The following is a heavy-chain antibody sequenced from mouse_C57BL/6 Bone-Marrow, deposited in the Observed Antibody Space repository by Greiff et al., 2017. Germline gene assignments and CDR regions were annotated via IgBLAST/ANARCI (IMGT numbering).Heavy chain of an antibody. CDR1: GDSITSGY. J-gene: IGHJ2*01. V-gene: IGHV3-8*02. CDR3: ARSPPATSYFDY. D-gene: IGHD3-1*01. Sequence: EVQLQQSGPSLVKPSQTLSLTCSVTGDSITSGYWNWIRKFPGNKLEYMGYISYSGSTYYNPSLKSRISITRDTSKNQYYLQLNSVTTEDTATYYCARSPPATSYFDYWGQGTTLTVSS. CDR2: ISYSGST.